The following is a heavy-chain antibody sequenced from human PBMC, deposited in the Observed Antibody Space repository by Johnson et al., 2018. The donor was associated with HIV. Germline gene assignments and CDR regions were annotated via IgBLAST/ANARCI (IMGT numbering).Heavy chain of an antibody. Sequence: VQLVESGGGLVKPGGSLRLSCAVSGFTFSNHHMTWVRQAPGKGLEWVANINQDGSDKYYVDSVKGRFTISRDNSKNTLYLQMNSLRAEDTAVYYCAKSLFSISWPYDAFDMWGQGTMVTVSS. CDR3: AKSLFSISWPYDAFDM. CDR2: INQDGSDK. V-gene: IGHV3-7*01. D-gene: IGHD2/OR15-2a*01. CDR1: GFTFSNHH. J-gene: IGHJ3*02.